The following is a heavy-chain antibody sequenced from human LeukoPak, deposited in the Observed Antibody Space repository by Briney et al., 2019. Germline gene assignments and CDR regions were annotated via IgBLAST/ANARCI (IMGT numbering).Heavy chain of an antibody. Sequence: PSETLSLTCTVSGGSISSYYWSWIRQPPGKGLEWIGYIYYSGSTYYNPSLKSRVTISVDTSKNQFSLKLSSVTAADTAVYYCARVDYYGSGSYTYFDYWGXXTLXTXSS. D-gene: IGHD3-10*01. V-gene: IGHV4-59*12. CDR2: IYYSGST. CDR1: GGSISSYY. J-gene: IGHJ4*01. CDR3: ARVDYYGSGSYTYFDY.